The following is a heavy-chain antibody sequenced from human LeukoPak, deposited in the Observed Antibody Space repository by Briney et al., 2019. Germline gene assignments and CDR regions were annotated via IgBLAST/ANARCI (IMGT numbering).Heavy chain of an antibody. V-gene: IGHV4-61*01. CDR3: ARADAVGATNFDY. CDR2: INHSGST. Sequence: ASETLSLTCTVSGGSVSSGTYYWSWIRQPPGKGLEWIGEINHSGSTNYNPSLKSRVTISVDTSKNQFSLKLSSVTAADTAVYYCARADAVGATNFDYWGQGTLVTVSS. CDR1: GGSVSSGTYY. D-gene: IGHD1-26*01. J-gene: IGHJ4*02.